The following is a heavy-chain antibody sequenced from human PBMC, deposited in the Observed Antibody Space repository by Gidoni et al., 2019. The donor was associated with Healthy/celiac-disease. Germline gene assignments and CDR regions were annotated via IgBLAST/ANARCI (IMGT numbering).Heavy chain of an antibody. CDR1: GGTFSSYA. J-gene: IGHJ5*02. V-gene: IGHV1-69*01. CDR3: ARDLETGFGELLFKWFDP. CDR2: IIPIFGTA. D-gene: IGHD3-10*01. Sequence: QVQLVQSGAEVKKPGSSVTVSCKASGGTFSSYAISWVRQAPGQVLEWMGVIIPIFGTANYAQKFQGRGTINADESTSTAYMELSSLRSEDTAVYYCARDLETGFGELLFKWFDPWGQGTLVTVSS.